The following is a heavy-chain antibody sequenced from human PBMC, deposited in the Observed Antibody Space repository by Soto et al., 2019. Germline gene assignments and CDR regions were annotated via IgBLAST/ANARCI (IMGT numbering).Heavy chain of an antibody. CDR3: ARHREQLVLTKYFDY. CDR2: IYYSGST. CDR1: GGSISSYY. D-gene: IGHD6-6*01. Sequence: QVQLQESGPGLVKPSETLSLTCTVSGGSISSYYWSWIRQPPGKGLEWIGYIYYSGSTNYNPSLKSRVTISVDTSKNQFSLKLSSVTAADTAVYYCARHREQLVLTKYFDYWGQGTLVTVSS. V-gene: IGHV4-59*08. J-gene: IGHJ4*02.